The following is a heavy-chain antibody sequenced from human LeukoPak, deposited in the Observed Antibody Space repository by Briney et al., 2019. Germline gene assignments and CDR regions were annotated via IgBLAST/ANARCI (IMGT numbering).Heavy chain of an antibody. CDR2: FDPEGGET. J-gene: IGHJ5*02. CDR1: GYTLTELS. CDR3: ARDNSVEDTAWWFDP. D-gene: IGHD4-23*01. V-gene: IGHV1-24*01. Sequence: ASVKVSCKVSGYTLTELSMHWVRQAPGKGLEWMGGFDPEGGETIYAQKFQGRVTMTEDTSTDTAYMELSSLRSEDTAVYYCARDNSVEDTAWWFDPWGQGTLVTVSS.